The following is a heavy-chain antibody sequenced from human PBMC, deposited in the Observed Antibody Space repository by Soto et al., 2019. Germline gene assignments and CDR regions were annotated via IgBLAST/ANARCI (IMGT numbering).Heavy chain of an antibody. CDR2: ISGSGGST. J-gene: IGHJ4*02. CDR1: GFTFSSYA. D-gene: IGHD6-13*01. CDR3: AKAEGSSSWPYYFDY. Sequence: GGSLRLSCAASGFTFSSYAMSWVRQAPGKGLEWVSAISGSGGSTYYADSVKGRFTISRDNSKNTLYLQMNSLRAEDTAVYYCAKAEGSSSWPYYFDYWGQGTLVTASS. V-gene: IGHV3-23*01.